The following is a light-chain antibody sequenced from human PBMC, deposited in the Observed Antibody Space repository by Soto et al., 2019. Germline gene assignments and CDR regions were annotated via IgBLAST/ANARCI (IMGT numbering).Light chain of an antibody. CDR1: QTVGVR. CDR2: GAS. Sequence: EIVLTQSPGTLSLSPGERATLSCRASQTVGVRLAWYQHKPGQAPRLLIYGASNRATGIPDRFSGSGSGTDFTLTISRLEPEDFAVYYCQQYGSSGTFGQGTMVDIK. J-gene: IGKJ1*01. V-gene: IGKV3-20*01. CDR3: QQYGSSGT.